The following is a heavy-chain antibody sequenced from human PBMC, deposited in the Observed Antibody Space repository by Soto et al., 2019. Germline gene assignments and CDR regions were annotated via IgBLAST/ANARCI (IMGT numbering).Heavy chain of an antibody. J-gene: IGHJ4*02. CDR3: AHKGGGDRILDY. CDR2: IYWDGYK. Sequence: QITLKESGPTLVKPTQTLTLTCAFSGFSLRTSGVGVGWIRQPPGKALEWLALIYWDGYKHYSPSLKSRLTTHEDTSKNQGVLTMPNMDPVDKATFYCAHKGGGDRILDYWGQGTLVTVSS. D-gene: IGHD3-16*01. CDR1: GFSLRTSGVG. V-gene: IGHV2-5*02.